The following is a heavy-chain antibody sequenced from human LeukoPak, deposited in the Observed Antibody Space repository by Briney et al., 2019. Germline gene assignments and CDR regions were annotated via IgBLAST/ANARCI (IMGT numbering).Heavy chain of an antibody. V-gene: IGHV4-39*01. J-gene: IGHJ3*02. Sequence: SETLSLTCTVSADSITTSNYYWGWIRQPPGKGLECIGSVYYTGRTYDNPSLKSRVTISVDTSKNQFSLKLNSVTAADTAVYYCATTPHYEGGGFDIWGQGPMVTVSS. CDR1: ADSITTSNYY. CDR3: ATTPHYEGGGFDI. D-gene: IGHD3-16*01. CDR2: VYYTGRT.